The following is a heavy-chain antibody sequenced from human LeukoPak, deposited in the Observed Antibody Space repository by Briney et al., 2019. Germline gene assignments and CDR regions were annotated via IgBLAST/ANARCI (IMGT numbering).Heavy chain of an antibody. CDR1: GFTFSSYS. CDR2: ISSSGSTI. J-gene: IGHJ3*02. D-gene: IGHD6-19*01. Sequence: PGGSLRLSCAASGFTFSSYSMNWVRQAPGKGLEWVSYISSSGSTIYYADSVKGRFTISRDNAKNSLYLQMNSLRAEDTAVYYCARDIGSGWYGVAFDIWGQGTMVTVSS. CDR3: ARDIGSGWYGVAFDI. V-gene: IGHV3-48*01.